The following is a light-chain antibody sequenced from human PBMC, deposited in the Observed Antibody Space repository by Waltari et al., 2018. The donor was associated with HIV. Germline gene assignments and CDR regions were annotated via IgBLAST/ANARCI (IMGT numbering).Light chain of an antibody. CDR3: SSYAGKNKLI. V-gene: IGLV2-14*03. J-gene: IGLJ2*01. Sequence: QSALTQPASVSGSPGQSITISCTGTSSDIGGYDFVSWYQQHPGKAPKLIIYDVSSRPAGVSDRFAGSKSGNTASLTVSGLQAEDEAHYYCSSYAGKNKLIFGGGTKLTVL. CDR1: SSDIGGYDF. CDR2: DVS.